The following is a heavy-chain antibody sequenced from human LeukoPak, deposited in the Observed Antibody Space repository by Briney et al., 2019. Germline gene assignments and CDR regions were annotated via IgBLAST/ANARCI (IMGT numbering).Heavy chain of an antibody. CDR2: IYYSGST. CDR1: GGSISSYY. Sequence: SETLSLTRTVSGGSISSYYWSWIRQPPGKGLEWIGYIYYSGSTNYNPSLKSRVTISVDTSKNQFSLKLSSVTAADTAVYYCARLAPYSSGWYRFFDYWGQGTLVTVSS. CDR3: ARLAPYSSGWYRFFDY. V-gene: IGHV4-59*08. D-gene: IGHD6-19*01. J-gene: IGHJ4*02.